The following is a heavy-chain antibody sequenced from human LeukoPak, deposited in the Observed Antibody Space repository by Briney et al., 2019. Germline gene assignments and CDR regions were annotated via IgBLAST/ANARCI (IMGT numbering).Heavy chain of an antibody. J-gene: IGHJ4*02. CDR1: DGSFSGFS. Sequence: PSETLSLTCTVSDGSFSGFSWSWIRQPPGKGLEWIGEVNHGGRTNYNPSLKNRVTISVDTSKNQFSLKLSSVTAADTAVYYCARGPAQYYDSSGYYSLRDWGQGTLVTVSS. CDR3: ARGPAQYYDSSGYYSLRD. CDR2: VNHGGRT. D-gene: IGHD3-22*01. V-gene: IGHV4-34*01.